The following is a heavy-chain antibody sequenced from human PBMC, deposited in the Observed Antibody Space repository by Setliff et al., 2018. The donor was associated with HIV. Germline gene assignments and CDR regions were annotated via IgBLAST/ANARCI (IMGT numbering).Heavy chain of an antibody. V-gene: IGHV4-59*01. CDR3: ASGEYSYGYRFDY. D-gene: IGHD5-18*01. CDR1: GGSISSYY. Sequence: SETLSLTCTVSGGSISSYYWSWIRQPPGKGLEWIGYIYYSGSTNYNPSLKSRVTISVDTSKNQFSLKLTSVTPADTAVCYCASGEYSYGYRFDYWGQGTLVTVSS. J-gene: IGHJ4*02. CDR2: IYYSGST.